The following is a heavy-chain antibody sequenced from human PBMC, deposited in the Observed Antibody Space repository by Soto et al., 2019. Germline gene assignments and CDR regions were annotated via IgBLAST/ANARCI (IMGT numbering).Heavy chain of an antibody. J-gene: IGHJ6*02. V-gene: IGHV3-13*05. D-gene: IGHD4-4*01. CDR1: GFTFRNYD. Sequence: EVQLVESGGGLVQPGGSLRLSCEASGFTFRNYDMHWVRQGTGKGLEWVSGISAAGDPDYADSVEGRFTISRENAQNSFFLQMNSLRVGDTAVYYCARTYRDFYGLDVWGHGTTVIVSS. CDR2: ISAAGDP. CDR3: ARTYRDFYGLDV.